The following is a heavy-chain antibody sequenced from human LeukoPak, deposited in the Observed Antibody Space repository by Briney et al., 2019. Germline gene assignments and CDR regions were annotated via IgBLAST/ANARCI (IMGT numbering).Heavy chain of an antibody. CDR3: ARYYYYDSSGRFDY. J-gene: IGHJ4*02. Sequence: GGSLRLSCAASGFAFSNTGMTWVRQAPGRGLEWVSTISPTGEGTHYADSVKGRFTISRDNSKNTLSLEMNSLRADVTAVYYCARYYYYDSSGRFDYWGQGTLVTVSS. V-gene: IGHV3-23*01. D-gene: IGHD3-22*01. CDR2: ISPTGEGT. CDR1: GFAFSNTG.